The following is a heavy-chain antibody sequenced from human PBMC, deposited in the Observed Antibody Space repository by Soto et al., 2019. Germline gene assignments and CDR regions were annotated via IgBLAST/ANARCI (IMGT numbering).Heavy chain of an antibody. Sequence: PGGSLRLSCAASGFTFSDYSVNWVRQAPGKGLKWVSHISGTSVYIHYADSVKGRFTISRDNAKNSVYLQMDSLRVEDTAVYYCAREGALKPFSSWGQGALVTVSS. CDR1: GFTFSDYS. CDR2: ISGTSVYI. J-gene: IGHJ5*02. CDR3: AREGALKPFSS. V-gene: IGHV3-21*01.